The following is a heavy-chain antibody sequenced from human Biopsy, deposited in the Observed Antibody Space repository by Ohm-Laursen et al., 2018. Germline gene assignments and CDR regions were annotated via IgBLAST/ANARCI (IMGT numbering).Heavy chain of an antibody. Sequence: VASVKVSCKAPTGTFNSYGIIWVRQAPGQGLEWLGGNIPILGTGNYAQKFQDRVTVAADTSTSTATMELRSLRSDDTAVYYCATKLTGYFHHWGQGTLVIVSS. V-gene: IGHV1-69*06. CDR1: TGTFNSYG. CDR3: ATKLTGYFHH. J-gene: IGHJ1*01. D-gene: IGHD3-9*01. CDR2: NIPILGTG.